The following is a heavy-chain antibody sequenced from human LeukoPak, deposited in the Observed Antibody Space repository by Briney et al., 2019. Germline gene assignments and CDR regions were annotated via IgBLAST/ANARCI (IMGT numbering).Heavy chain of an antibody. CDR1: GFTFSSYA. D-gene: IGHD1-26*01. CDR2: ISYDGSNK. CDR3: ARERSYYQLDY. Sequence: GGSLRLSCAASGFTFSSYAMHWVRQAPCKGLEWVAVISYDGSNKYYADSVKGRFTISRDNSKNTLYLQMNSLRAEDTAVYYCARERSYYQLDYWGQGTLVTVSS. J-gene: IGHJ4*02. V-gene: IGHV3-30*04.